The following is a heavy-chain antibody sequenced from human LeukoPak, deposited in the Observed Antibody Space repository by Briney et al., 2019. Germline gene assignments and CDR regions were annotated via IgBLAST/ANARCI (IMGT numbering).Heavy chain of an antibody. V-gene: IGHV1-18*01. CDR1: GYTFTSYG. CDR2: ISSYNGNT. J-gene: IGHJ3*02. Sequence: ASVKVSHKASGYTFTSYGISWVRQAPGQGLEWMGWISSYNGNTNYAQKLQSRVTTSTATSTGTAYMELRSLRSDDTAVYYCARRVAVVRRDAFDICGQRKMVTVSS. CDR3: ARRVAVVRRDAFDI. D-gene: IGHD3-22*01.